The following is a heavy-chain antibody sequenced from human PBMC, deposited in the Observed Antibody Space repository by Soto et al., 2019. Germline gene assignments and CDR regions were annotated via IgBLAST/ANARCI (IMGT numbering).Heavy chain of an antibody. CDR1: GFTFSNYG. CDR2: ISYHGSDK. Sequence: QVQLVESGGGVVQPGRSLRLSCAASGFTFSNYGMHWVRQAPGKGLEWVAVISYHGSDKYYADSVKGRFTISRDNCKSTLYVQMDSLRAEDTAVYYCAKDHLTTTVTRVRYWRQGTLVTVSS. V-gene: IGHV3-30*18. D-gene: IGHD4-17*01. J-gene: IGHJ4*02. CDR3: AKDHLTTTVTRVRY.